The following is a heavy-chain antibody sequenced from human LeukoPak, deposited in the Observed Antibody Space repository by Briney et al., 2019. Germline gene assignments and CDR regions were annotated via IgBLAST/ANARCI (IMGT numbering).Heavy chain of an antibody. CDR2: IIPILGIA. J-gene: IGHJ4*02. CDR1: GGTFSSYA. V-gene: IGHV1-69*04. Sequence: GSSVKASCKASGGTFSSYAISWVRQAPGQGLEWMGRIIPILGIANYAQKFQGRVTITADKSTSTAYMELSSLRSEDTAVYYCARDHQVVAATHSDYWGQGTLVTVSS. CDR3: ARDHQVVAATHSDY. D-gene: IGHD2-15*01.